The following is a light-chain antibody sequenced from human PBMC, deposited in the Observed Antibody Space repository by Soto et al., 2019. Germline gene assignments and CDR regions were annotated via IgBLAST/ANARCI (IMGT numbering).Light chain of an antibody. CDR3: QEYVYYST. V-gene: IGKV1-5*01. Sequence: DIQMTQSPSTLSASVGDRVTITCRASQSINSWLSWYQQSPGKAPKLLIYHASTLESVVPSRFSGSGSGTEFSLTISSLQPDDFATYYCQEYVYYSTFGGGTKVDIK. J-gene: IGKJ4*01. CDR2: HAS. CDR1: QSINSW.